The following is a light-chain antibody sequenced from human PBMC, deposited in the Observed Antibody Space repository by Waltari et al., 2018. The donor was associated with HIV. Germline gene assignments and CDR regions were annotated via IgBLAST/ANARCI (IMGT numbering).Light chain of an antibody. CDR3: SSYAGSKNRVV. CDR1: SSDVGTYDL. Sequence: QSALTQSPSASGSPGQAVTISCSGTSSDVGTYDLVSWYQQHPGKAPKLLIYDVYKRPSGVLNRCSGSKSGNTASLTVSGLQAEDEANYYCSSYAGSKNRVVFGGGTFLPVL. V-gene: IGLV2-8*01. J-gene: IGLJ2*01. CDR2: DVY.